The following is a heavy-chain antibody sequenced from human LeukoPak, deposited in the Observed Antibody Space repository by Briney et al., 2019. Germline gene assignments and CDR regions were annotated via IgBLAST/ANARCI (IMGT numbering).Heavy chain of an antibody. CDR3: ARDQGDILDY. V-gene: IGHV4-59*01. Sequence: AETLSLTCTVSRGSISSYYWSWIRQPPGEGLEWIRYIYYSGNTNYNPSLKGRVTMSVDTSKNQFSLKLSSVTAADTAVYYCARDQGDILDYWGQGTLVTVSS. CDR1: RGSISSYY. J-gene: IGHJ4*02. D-gene: IGHD2-21*02. CDR2: IYYSGNT.